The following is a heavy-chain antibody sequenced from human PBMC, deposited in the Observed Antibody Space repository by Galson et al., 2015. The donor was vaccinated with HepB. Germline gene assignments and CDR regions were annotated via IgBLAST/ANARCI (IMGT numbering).Heavy chain of an antibody. D-gene: IGHD2-21*02. J-gene: IGHJ4*02. Sequence: SLRLSCAASGFTFSSYAMSWVRQAPGKGLEWVSAISGSGGSTYYADSVKGRFTISRDNSKNTLYLQMNSLRAEDTAVYYCAKEGAYCGGDCYSVFDYWGQGTLVTVSS. CDR3: AKEGAYCGGDCYSVFDY. CDR2: ISGSGGST. V-gene: IGHV3-23*01. CDR1: GFTFSSYA.